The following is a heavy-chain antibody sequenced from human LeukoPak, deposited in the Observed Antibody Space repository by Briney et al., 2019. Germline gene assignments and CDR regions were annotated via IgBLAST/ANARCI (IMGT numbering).Heavy chain of an antibody. D-gene: IGHD3-3*01. CDR3: AKPITIFGVVTEANWFDP. Sequence: TGGSLRLSCAASGFTFSSYAMSWVRQAPGKGLEWVSAISGSGGSTYYADSVKGRFTISRDNSKNTLYLQMSSLRAEDTAVYYCAKPITIFGVVTEANWFDPWGQGTLVTVSS. J-gene: IGHJ5*02. V-gene: IGHV3-23*01. CDR2: ISGSGGST. CDR1: GFTFSSYA.